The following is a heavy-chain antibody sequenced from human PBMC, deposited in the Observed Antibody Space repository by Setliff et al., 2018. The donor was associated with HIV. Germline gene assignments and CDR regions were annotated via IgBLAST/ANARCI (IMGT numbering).Heavy chain of an antibody. Sequence: SETLSLTCTVSGADIKSYYWSWIRQPPGKGLEWIGDIHYTGTTKYNPSLKSRPTISLDTSKKQLSLKMRSVTAADTGVYYCARRTPPDFDYWGQGTLVTVSS. V-gene: IGHV4-59*08. CDR1: GADIKSYY. CDR2: IHYTGTT. J-gene: IGHJ4*02. D-gene: IGHD1-7*01. CDR3: ARRTPPDFDY.